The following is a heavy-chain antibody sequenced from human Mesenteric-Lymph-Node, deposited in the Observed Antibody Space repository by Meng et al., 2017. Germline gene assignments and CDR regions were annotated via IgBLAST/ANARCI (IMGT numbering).Heavy chain of an antibody. CDR3: ARDRTGSEGFDY. D-gene: IGHD6-19*01. CDR1: GGSISSSSYY. J-gene: IGHJ4*02. CDR2: IYYSGST. V-gene: IGHV4-61*01. Sequence: SETLSLTCTVPGGSISSSSYYWGWIRQPPGKGLEWIGYIYYSGSTNYNPSLKSRVTISVDTSKNQFSLKLSSVTAADTAVYYCARDRTGSEGFDYWGQGTLVTVSS.